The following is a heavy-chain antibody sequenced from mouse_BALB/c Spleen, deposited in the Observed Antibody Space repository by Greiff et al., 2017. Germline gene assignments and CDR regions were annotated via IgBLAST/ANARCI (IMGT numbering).Heavy chain of an antibody. V-gene: IGHV2-2*02. J-gene: IGHJ2*01. CDR1: GFSLTSYG. CDR3: ARNLAILTGTFDY. CDR2: IWSGGST. Sequence: QVQLQQSGPGLVQPSQSLSITCTVSGFSLTSYGVHWVRQSPGKGLEWLGVIWSGGSTDYNAAFISRLSISKDNSKSQVFFKMNSLQANDTAIYYCARNLAILTGTFDYWGQGTTLTVSS. D-gene: IGHD4-1*01.